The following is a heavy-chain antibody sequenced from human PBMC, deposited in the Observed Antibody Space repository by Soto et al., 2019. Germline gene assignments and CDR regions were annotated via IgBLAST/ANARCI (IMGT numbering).Heavy chain of an antibody. D-gene: IGHD6-6*01. Sequence: SETLSLTCTVSGGSISSYYWSWIRQPPGKGLEWIGYIYYSGSTNYNPSLKSRVTISVDTSKNQFSLKLSSVTAADTAVYYCARIPQYTTSFDPWGQGTLVTVSS. J-gene: IGHJ5*02. V-gene: IGHV4-59*08. CDR3: ARIPQYTTSFDP. CDR1: GGSISSYY. CDR2: IYYSGST.